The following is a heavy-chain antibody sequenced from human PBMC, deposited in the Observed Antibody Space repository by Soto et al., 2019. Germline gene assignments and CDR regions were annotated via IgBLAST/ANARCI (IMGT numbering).Heavy chain of an antibody. CDR1: GGSISSGGYS. V-gene: IGHV4-30-2*01. CDR2: IYHSGST. D-gene: IGHD2-2*02. J-gene: IGHJ5*02. CDR3: ARGWRYCSSTSCYTGDSQNWFDP. Sequence: QLQLQESGSGLVKPSQTLSLTCAVSGGSISSGGYSWSWIRQPPGKGLEWIGYIYHSGSTYYNPSLKSRVTISVDRSKNQFSLKLSSVTAADTAVYYCARGWRYCSSTSCYTGDSQNWFDPWGQGTLVTVSS.